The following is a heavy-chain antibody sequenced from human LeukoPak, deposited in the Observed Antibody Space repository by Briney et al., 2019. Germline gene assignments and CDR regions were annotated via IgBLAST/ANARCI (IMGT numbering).Heavy chain of an antibody. D-gene: IGHD3-10*01. Sequence: PGGSLRLSCAASGFTFSSYGIHWVRQAPSKGLEWVTFIGYDGRNKYYADSVKGRFTISRDNSKNTLYLQMNSLRAEDTAVYYCAKDNANYYADYWGQGTLVTVSS. CDR3: AKDNANYYADY. CDR1: GFTFSSYG. V-gene: IGHV3-30*02. CDR2: IGYDGRNK. J-gene: IGHJ4*02.